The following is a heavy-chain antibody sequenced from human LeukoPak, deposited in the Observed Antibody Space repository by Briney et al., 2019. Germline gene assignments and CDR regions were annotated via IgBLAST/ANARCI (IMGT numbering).Heavy chain of an antibody. CDR3: ARGPGYYGSGRIF. Sequence: PSETLSLTCTVSGGSISSGSYYWSWIRQPPGMGLGWIGYIYYSGSTNYNPSLKSRVTISVDTSKNQFSLKLSSVTAADTAVYYCARGPGYYGSGRIFWGQGTLVTVSS. CDR1: GGSISSGSYY. D-gene: IGHD3-10*01. V-gene: IGHV4-61*01. J-gene: IGHJ4*02. CDR2: IYYSGST.